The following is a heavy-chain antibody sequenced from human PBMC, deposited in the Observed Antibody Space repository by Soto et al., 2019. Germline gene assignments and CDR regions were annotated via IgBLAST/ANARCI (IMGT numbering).Heavy chain of an antibody. CDR3: AGAISLIMAAPAY. D-gene: IGHD2-8*01. CDR1: GYTFSNYA. V-gene: IGHV1-18*04. CDR2: VSPYNGNA. Sequence: ASVKVSGKTSGYTFSNYAISWVRQAPGQGLEWMGWVSPYNGNANYTEKFQGRVSMTTDTSTTTAYMELTSLTSDDTAIYYCAGAISLIMAAPAYWGQGTLVTVSS. J-gene: IGHJ4*02.